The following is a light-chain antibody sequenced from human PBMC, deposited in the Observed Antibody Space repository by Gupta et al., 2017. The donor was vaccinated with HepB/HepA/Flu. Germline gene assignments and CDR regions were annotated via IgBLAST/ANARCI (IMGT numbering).Light chain of an antibody. CDR3: SVSDATMKVFFG. CDR2: CKV. Sequence: QSVLTQPPSVSGTPGHRVTISCSGRSSNIGGNVVNWYQQVPGADPPFLMVCKVQRPSGVPDRFSCVTDCDYASPVTSGRQYEDDADDYWSVSDATMKVFFGFGGGTKVTVL. J-gene: IGLJ3*02. CDR1: SSNIGGNV. V-gene: IGLV1-44*01.